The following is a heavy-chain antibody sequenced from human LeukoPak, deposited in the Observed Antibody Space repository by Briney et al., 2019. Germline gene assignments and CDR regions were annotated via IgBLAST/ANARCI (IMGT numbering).Heavy chain of an antibody. J-gene: IGHJ4*02. CDR1: GGSISSGSYY. CDR3: VRDRGAGCNTVSCYEY. V-gene: IGHV4-39*07. D-gene: IGHD2/OR15-2a*01. Sequence: SETLSLTSAVSGGSISSGSYYWGWIRQPPGKGLDWIGSIYYTGSTYYNPSLKSRVTISRDTSKNQFSLILSSVTAADTAVYYCVRDRGAGCNTVSCYEYWGQGTLVTVSS. CDR2: IYYTGST.